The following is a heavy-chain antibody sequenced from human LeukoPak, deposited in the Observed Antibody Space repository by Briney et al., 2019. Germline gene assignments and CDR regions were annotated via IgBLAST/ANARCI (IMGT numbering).Heavy chain of an antibody. Sequence: SVKVSCKASGGTFTSYAISWVRQAPGQGLEWMGRIIPIFGTANYAQKFQGRVTITTDESTSTAYMELSSLRSEDTAVYYCAREDYYDSSGSRLYNWFDPWGQGTLVTVSS. CDR2: IIPIFGTA. CDR1: GGTFTSYA. V-gene: IGHV1-69*05. D-gene: IGHD3-22*01. CDR3: AREDYYDSSGSRLYNWFDP. J-gene: IGHJ5*02.